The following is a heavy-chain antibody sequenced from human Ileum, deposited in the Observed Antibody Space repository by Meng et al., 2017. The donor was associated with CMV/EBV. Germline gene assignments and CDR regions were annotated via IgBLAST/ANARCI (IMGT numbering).Heavy chain of an antibody. CDR3: SKDYLGVGEY. Sequence: CRACGFTFSDNYFDWVREAAGRGLKLVGGIKDKAGSFSTDYTASVKGRLIISRDDSKNSVYLQMSSLKIEDTAIYFCSKDYLGVGEYWGQGTLVTVSS. CDR1: GFTFSDNY. V-gene: IGHV3-72*01. CDR2: IKDKAGSFST. J-gene: IGHJ4*02. D-gene: IGHD3-10*01.